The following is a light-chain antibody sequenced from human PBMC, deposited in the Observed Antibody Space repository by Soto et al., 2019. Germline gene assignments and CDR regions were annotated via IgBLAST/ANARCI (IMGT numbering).Light chain of an antibody. CDR1: QIVSSNY. J-gene: IGKJ4*02. CDR2: GAS. Sequence: IVLTQSAGTLSLSPGERYHLSCMAIQIVSSNYLAGYHQKGVQAPRLLIYGASSRATCIPDRFSGSGCGTDVFLSIISMEQEDFAVEYCQQYSSWPPRTVGGGTKVDIK. CDR3: QQYSSWPPRT. V-gene: IGKV3-20*01.